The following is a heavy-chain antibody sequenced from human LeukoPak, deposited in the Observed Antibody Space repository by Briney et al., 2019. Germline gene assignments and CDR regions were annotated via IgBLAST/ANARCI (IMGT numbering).Heavy chain of an antibody. CDR1: GFTFSSYA. D-gene: IGHD6-25*01. V-gene: IGHV3-30-3*01. CDR3: ARDLKAAAGDY. Sequence: PGGSLRLSCAASGFTFSSYAMHWVRQAPGKGLEWVAVISYDGSNKYYADSVKGRFTISRDNSKNTLYLQMNSLRAEDTAVYYCARDLKAAAGDYWGQGTLVTVSS. J-gene: IGHJ4*02. CDR2: ISYDGSNK.